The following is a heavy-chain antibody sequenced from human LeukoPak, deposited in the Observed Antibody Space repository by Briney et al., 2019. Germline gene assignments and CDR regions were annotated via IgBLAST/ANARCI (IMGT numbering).Heavy chain of an antibody. CDR2: ISGSGGST. V-gene: IGHV3-23*01. Sequence: PGGSLRLSCAASGFTFSSYAMSWVRQAPGKGLEWVSAISGSGGSTYYADSVKGRFTISRDNSKNTLYLQMSSLRAEDTAVYYCAKAGITGTTRSNWFDPWGQGTLVTVSS. J-gene: IGHJ5*02. D-gene: IGHD1-20*01. CDR3: AKAGITGTTRSNWFDP. CDR1: GFTFSSYA.